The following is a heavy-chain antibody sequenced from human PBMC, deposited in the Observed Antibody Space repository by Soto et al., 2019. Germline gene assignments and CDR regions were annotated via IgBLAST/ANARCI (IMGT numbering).Heavy chain of an antibody. CDR3: ATFFPVLRSSDAFDI. J-gene: IGHJ3*02. Sequence: GASVKVCCKVSGYTLTELSMHWVRQAPGKGLEWMGGFDPEDGETIYAQKFQGRVTMTEDTSTDTAYMELSSLRSEDTAVYYCATFFPVLRSSDAFDIWGQGTMVTVSS. V-gene: IGHV1-24*01. CDR1: GYTLTELS. CDR2: FDPEDGET. D-gene: IGHD2-21*01.